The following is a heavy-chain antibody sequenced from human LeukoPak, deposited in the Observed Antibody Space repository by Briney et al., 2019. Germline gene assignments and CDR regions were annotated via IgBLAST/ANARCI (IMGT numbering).Heavy chain of an antibody. D-gene: IGHD6-13*01. Sequence: SETLSLTCTVSGGSISSGGYYWSWIRQPPGKGLEWIGYIYHSGSTYYNPSLKSRVTISVDRSKNQFSLKLSSVTAADTAVYYCARDLGLAAAGDDAFDIWGQGTMVTVSS. CDR1: GGSISSGGYY. V-gene: IGHV4-30-2*01. CDR2: IYHSGST. CDR3: ARDLGLAAAGDDAFDI. J-gene: IGHJ3*02.